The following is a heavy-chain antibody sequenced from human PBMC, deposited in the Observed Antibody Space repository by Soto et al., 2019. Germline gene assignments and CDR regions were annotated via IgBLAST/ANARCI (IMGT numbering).Heavy chain of an antibody. D-gene: IGHD2-2*01. J-gene: IGHJ4*02. CDR2: IWYDGSNK. CDR1: GFTFSSYG. Sequence: QAQLMESGGGVVQPGRSLRLSCAASGFTFSSYGMHWVRQAPGKGLEWVADIWYDGSNKYYADSVKGRFTTSRDNSKNTLYLQMNSLRAEDTAVYYCASNLDIAVVPAAKVIDYWGQGTLVTVSS. CDR3: ASNLDIAVVPAAKVIDY. V-gene: IGHV3-33*01.